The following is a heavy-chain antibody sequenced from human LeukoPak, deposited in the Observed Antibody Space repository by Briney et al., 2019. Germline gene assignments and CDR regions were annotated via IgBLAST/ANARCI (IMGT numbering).Heavy chain of an antibody. J-gene: IGHJ5*02. CDR1: GYTFTIYD. CDR3: ARGRRGYCSSASCPLFDP. D-gene: IGHD2-2*01. V-gene: IGHV1-8*01. CDR2: MNPNSGNT. Sequence: ASVTVSFKASGYTFTIYDINWVRQATGQGLEWMGWMNPNSGNTGYAQKFQGRVTMTRNTSISTAYMELSSLRSEDTAVYYCARGRRGYCSSASCPLFDPWGQGTLVTVSS.